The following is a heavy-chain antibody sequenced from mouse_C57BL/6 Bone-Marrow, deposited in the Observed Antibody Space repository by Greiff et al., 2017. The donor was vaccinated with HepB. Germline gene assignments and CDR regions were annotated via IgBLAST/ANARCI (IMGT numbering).Heavy chain of an antibody. CDR3: ARRRYGSSYWYFDV. V-gene: IGHV1-47*01. J-gene: IGHJ1*03. CDR2: FHPYNDDT. D-gene: IGHD1-1*01. CDR1: GYTFTTYP. Sequence: QVQLQQPGAELVKPGASVKMSCKASGYTFTTYPIEWMKQNHGKSLEWIGNFHPYNDDTKYNEKFKGKATLTVEKSSSTVYLELSRLTSDDSAVYYCARRRYGSSYWYFDVWGTGTTVTVSS.